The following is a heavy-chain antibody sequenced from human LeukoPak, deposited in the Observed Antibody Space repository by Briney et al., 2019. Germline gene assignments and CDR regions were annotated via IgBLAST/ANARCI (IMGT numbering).Heavy chain of an antibody. CDR3: ARMPFYPDWYFDL. CDR1: GGSISSYY. CDR2: VFYSGSS. D-gene: IGHD2-2*01. V-gene: IGHV4-59*01. Sequence: SETLSLTCTVSGGSISSYYWSWIRQSPGKGLESIGYVFYSGSSNYNPSLKSRVAISIDTSKNQFSLNLRSMTAADTAVYFCARMPFYPDWYFDLWGRGTLVTVSS. J-gene: IGHJ2*01.